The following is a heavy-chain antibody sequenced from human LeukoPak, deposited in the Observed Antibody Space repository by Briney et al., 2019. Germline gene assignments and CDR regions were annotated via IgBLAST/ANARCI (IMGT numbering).Heavy chain of an antibody. CDR3: ARVYDVLTGGFDY. CDR2: INSDGSIT. Sequence: GGSLRLSCAASGFTFTTYWMHWVRQAPGKGLVWVSHINSDGSITSYADSVKGRFTISRDNARNSLYLQMNNLRAEDTAVYYCARVYDVLTGGFDYWGQGALVTVSS. D-gene: IGHD3-9*01. CDR1: GFTFTTYW. V-gene: IGHV3-74*01. J-gene: IGHJ4*02.